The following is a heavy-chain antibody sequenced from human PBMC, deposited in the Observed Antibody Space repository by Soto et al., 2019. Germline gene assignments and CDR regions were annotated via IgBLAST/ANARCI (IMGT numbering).Heavy chain of an antibody. Sequence: ASVKVSCKASGYTFTSYYMHWVRQAPGQGLEWMGIINPSGGSTSYAQKFEGRVTMTRDTSTSTVYMELSSLRSEDTAVYYCAKSRYTDSSGDFYDNWGQGTLVTVSS. CDR1: GYTFTSYY. D-gene: IGHD3-22*01. V-gene: IGHV1-46*01. J-gene: IGHJ4*02. CDR2: INPSGGST. CDR3: AKSRYTDSSGDFYDN.